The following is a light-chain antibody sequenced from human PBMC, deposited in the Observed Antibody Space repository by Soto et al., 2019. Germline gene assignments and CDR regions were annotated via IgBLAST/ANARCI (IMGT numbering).Light chain of an antibody. CDR3: QQYDSIPYT. CDR1: QDISNY. Sequence: DIQMTQSPSSLSASVGDRVTITCQASQDISNYLNWYQQKPGKAPKLLIYDASNLETGVPSRFSGSGSGTDFTFTISSLQAEDIATYYCQQYDSIPYTFGQGTKLEIK. V-gene: IGKV1-33*01. J-gene: IGKJ2*01. CDR2: DAS.